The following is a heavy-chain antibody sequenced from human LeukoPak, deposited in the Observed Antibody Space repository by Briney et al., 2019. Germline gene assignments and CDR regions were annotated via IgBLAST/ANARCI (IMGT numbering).Heavy chain of an antibody. Sequence: GGSLRLSCAASGFTFSSNAMTWVRQAPGRGLECVSAITAGGGTTYYADSVKGRFTISRDNSRNTLYLQLNSLRAEDTAVYYCAKNTKSGLVVVGYMDVWGKGTTVTISS. CDR3: AKNTKSGLVVVGYMDV. CDR1: GFTFSSNA. V-gene: IGHV3-23*01. D-gene: IGHD2-2*01. J-gene: IGHJ6*03. CDR2: ITAGGGTT.